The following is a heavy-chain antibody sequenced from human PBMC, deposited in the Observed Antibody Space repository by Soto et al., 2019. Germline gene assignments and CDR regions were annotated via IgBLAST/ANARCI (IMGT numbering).Heavy chain of an antibody. CDR3: ARGVGSGSYYNQYNWFDP. Sequence: QVQLVQSGGEVKKPGASVKVSCKASGYTFTNYGISWVRQAPGQGLEWMGWINVYNGNTKYAQKVLGRGTMTTDTSPTTAYMEIRSLRSDDTAVYYCARGVGSGSYYNQYNWFDPWGQGTLVTVSS. CDR1: GYTFTNYG. CDR2: INVYNGNT. V-gene: IGHV1-18*01. J-gene: IGHJ5*02. D-gene: IGHD3-10*01.